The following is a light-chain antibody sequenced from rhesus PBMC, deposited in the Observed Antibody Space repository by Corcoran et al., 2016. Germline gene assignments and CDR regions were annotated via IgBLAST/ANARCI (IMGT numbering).Light chain of an antibody. CDR2: KAS. CDR1: ENVNNY. CDR3: QQGYGTPFT. V-gene: IGKV1-74*01. Sequence: DIQVTQSPSYLSASVGDRVTITCRASENVNNYLNWYQQKPGKAPKLLNSKASTLLSGVPSRFSGSGSGTDYTFTISSLQPEDFASYYCQQGYGTPFTFGPGTKLDIK. J-gene: IGKJ3*01.